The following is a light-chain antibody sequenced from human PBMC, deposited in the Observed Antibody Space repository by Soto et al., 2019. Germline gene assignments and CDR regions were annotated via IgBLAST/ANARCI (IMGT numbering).Light chain of an antibody. CDR2: TSS. CDR3: QHSFITPPV. J-gene: IGKJ3*01. CDR1: QAITNY. Sequence: DIQMTQSPSSLSASVGDRVTISCRASQAITNYLNWYQQKPGKAPKFLIYTSSNLQGGVPSRFSGSGSGTDFTLTITSLQPEDFATYFCQHSFITPPVFDPGTKVDV. V-gene: IGKV1-39*01.